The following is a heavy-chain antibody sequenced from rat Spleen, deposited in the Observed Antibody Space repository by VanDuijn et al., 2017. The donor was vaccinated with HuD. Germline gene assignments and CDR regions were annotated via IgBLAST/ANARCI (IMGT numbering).Heavy chain of an antibody. CDR1: GFSLTSYN. CDR3: ARDRRYYDGRGVMDA. CDR2: IWTGGST. J-gene: IGHJ4*01. Sequence: QVQLKESGPGLVQPSQTLSLTCTVSGFSLTSYNVHWVRQPTGKGLEWMGVIWTGGSTDYNSALKSRLSISRDTSKSQVYLKMNRLQTEDRATYYCARDRRYYDGRGVMDAWGQGASVTVSS. V-gene: IGHV2-30*01. D-gene: IGHD1-12*02.